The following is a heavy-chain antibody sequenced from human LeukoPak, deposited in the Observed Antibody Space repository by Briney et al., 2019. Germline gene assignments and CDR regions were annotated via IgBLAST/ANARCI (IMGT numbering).Heavy chain of an antibody. CDR2: IYTTGNA. D-gene: IGHD3-22*01. Sequence: SETLSLTCTVSGDSFSGDSYYWSWIRQPSGKGLEWIGRIYTTGNAIYNSSLRSRVTISVDTSKNQFSLKLSSVTAADTAVYYCARGWDYYDSGDAFDIWGQGTMVTVSS. CDR1: GDSFSGDSYY. J-gene: IGHJ3*02. V-gene: IGHV4-61*02. CDR3: ARGWDYYDSGDAFDI.